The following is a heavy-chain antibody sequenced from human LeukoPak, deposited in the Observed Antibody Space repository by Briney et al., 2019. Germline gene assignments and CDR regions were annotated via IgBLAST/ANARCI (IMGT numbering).Heavy chain of an antibody. D-gene: IGHD6-13*01. J-gene: IGHJ4*02. CDR1: GFTFSSYG. Sequence: GRSLRLSCAASGFTFSSYGMHWVRQAPGKGLEWVAVISYDGSNKYYADSVKGRFTISRDNSKNTLYLQMNSLRAEDTAVYYCAKAGYSSSWYDYFDYWGQGTLVTVSS. V-gene: IGHV3-30*18. CDR3: AKAGYSSSWYDYFDY. CDR2: ISYDGSNK.